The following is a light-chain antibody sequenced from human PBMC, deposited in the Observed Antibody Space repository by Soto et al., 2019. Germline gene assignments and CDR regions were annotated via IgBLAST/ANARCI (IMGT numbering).Light chain of an antibody. CDR1: QNINIY. V-gene: IGKV1-39*01. CDR2: AAV. CDR3: QQSYSVPHT. Sequence: DIQMTQSPPSLSASIGDRVTITCRPSQNINIYLNWYEHKPGKAPRLLIYAAVRLKDGVPSRFSGGGSGADFTLTVSSLQPEDLGTYYYQQSYSVPHTFGQGTKVEI. J-gene: IGKJ1*01.